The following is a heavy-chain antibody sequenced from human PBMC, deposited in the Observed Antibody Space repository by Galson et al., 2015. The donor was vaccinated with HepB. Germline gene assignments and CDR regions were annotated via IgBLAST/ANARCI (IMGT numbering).Heavy chain of an antibody. J-gene: IGHJ6*02. CDR2: IDPSDSYT. CDR1: GYSFTSYW. V-gene: IGHV5-10-1*01. D-gene: IGHD1-7*01. Sequence: QSGAEVKKPGESLRISCKGSGYSFTSYWISWVRQMPGKGLEWMGRIDPSDSYTNYSPSFQGHVTISADKSISTAYLQWSSLKASDTAMYYCAKEPSSYNWNYWGYYYYGMDVWGQGTTVTVSS. CDR3: AKEPSSYNWNYWGYYYYGMDV.